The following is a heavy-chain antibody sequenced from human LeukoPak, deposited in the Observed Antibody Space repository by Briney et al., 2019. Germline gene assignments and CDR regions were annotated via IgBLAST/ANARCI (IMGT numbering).Heavy chain of an antibody. J-gene: IGHJ2*01. D-gene: IGHD1-26*01. Sequence: SETLSLTCTVSGGSISSSSYYWGWIRQPPGKGLEWIGSIYYSGSTYYNPSLKSRVTISVDTSKNQFSLKPSSVTAADTAVYYCARARLGATSLFWYFDLWGRGTLVTVSS. CDR1: GGSISSSSYY. CDR2: IYYSGST. V-gene: IGHV4-39*01. CDR3: ARARLGATSLFWYFDL.